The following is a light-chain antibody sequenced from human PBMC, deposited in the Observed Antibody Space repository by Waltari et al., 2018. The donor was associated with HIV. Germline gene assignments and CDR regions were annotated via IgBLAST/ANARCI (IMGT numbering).Light chain of an antibody. Sequence: QSALTQPASVSGSPGQSITIPCTGTSSDVWSYTLVSWYQQHPGKAPKLIIYEVSKRPSGVSNRFSGSKSGSTASLTISGLQPEDEADYCCCSYASTTDTYVVFGGGTKLTVL. J-gene: IGLJ2*01. CDR3: CSYASTTDTYVV. CDR2: EVS. CDR1: SSDVWSYTL. V-gene: IGLV2-23*02.